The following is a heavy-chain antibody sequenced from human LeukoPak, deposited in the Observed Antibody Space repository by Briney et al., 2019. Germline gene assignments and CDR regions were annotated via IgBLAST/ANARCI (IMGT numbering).Heavy chain of an antibody. CDR1: GGSISSYY. J-gene: IGHJ6*03. CDR2: IYYSGST. V-gene: IGHV4-59*01. D-gene: IGHD2-2*01. CDR3: ARANSHRDIVVVPAAAIGPYYYYYYMDV. Sequence: SETLSLTCTVSGGSISSYYWSWIRQPPGKGLEWIGYIYYSGSTNYNPSLKSRVTISVDTSKNQFSLKLSAVTAADTAVYYCARANSHRDIVVVPAAAIGPYYYYYYMDVWGKGTTVTVSS.